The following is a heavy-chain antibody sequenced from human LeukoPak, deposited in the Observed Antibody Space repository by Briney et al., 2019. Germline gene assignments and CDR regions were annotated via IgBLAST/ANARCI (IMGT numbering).Heavy chain of an antibody. D-gene: IGHD3-22*01. CDR3: ARVPGYYDSSGPNY. Sequence: ASVRVSFKASGYTFTDYYMHWVRQAPGQGLEWMGWINPNSGTTRYAQKFQGRVTMTRDTSITAAYMELSRLRSDDTAVYYCARVPGYYDSSGPNYWGQGTLVTVSS. CDR1: GYTFTDYY. CDR2: INPNSGTT. V-gene: IGHV1-2*02. J-gene: IGHJ4*02.